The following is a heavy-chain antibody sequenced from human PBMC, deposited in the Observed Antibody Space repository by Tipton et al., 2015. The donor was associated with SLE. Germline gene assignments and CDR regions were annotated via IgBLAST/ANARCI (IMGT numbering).Heavy chain of an antibody. V-gene: IGHV4-59*11. CDR1: GAFINSHY. D-gene: IGHD1/OR15-1a*01. CDR2: IYYSGDT. CDR3: ARGRNSWNNEAFHI. J-gene: IGHJ3*02. Sequence: TLSLTCSVSGAFINSHYWSWIRQPPGKGLEWIGYIYYSGDTNYNPSLKSRVAISIDTPRKQFSLKLTSVTAADTAVYYCARGRNSWNNEAFHIWGQGTMVTVSS.